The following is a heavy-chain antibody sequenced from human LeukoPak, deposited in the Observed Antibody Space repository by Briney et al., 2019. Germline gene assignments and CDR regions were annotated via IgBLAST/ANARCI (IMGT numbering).Heavy chain of an antibody. CDR1: GYTFTGYY. CDR3: ARGPPTFYYDSSAYPFDY. V-gene: IGHV1-2*02. Sequence: ASVKVSCKASGYTFTGYYMHWVRQAPGQGLEWVGWIDPNSGATNYAQKFQGRVTLTRDTSIRTTYMELSRLRSDDTAVYYCARGPPTFYYDSSAYPFDYWGQGTLVTVSS. D-gene: IGHD3-22*01. J-gene: IGHJ4*02. CDR2: IDPNSGAT.